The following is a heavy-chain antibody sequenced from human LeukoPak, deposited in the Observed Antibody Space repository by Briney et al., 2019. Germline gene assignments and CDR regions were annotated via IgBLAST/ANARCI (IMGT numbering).Heavy chain of an antibody. CDR2: ISSNGGST. V-gene: IGHV3-64*05. J-gene: IGHJ4*02. CDR3: VKSAGIAAAGTFKGSMDY. Sequence: GGSLRLSCAASGFTFSSYGMHWVRQAPGKGLEYVSAISSNGGSTYYADSVKGGFTISRDNSKNTLYFQMSSLRAEDTAVYYCVKSAGIAAAGTFKGSMDYWGQGTLVTVSS. D-gene: IGHD6-13*01. CDR1: GFTFSSYG.